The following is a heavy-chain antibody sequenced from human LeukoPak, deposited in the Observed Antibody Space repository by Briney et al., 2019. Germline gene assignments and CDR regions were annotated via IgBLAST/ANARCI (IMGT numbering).Heavy chain of an antibody. Sequence: ASVKVSCKASGYTFTSYDINWVRQATGQGLEWMGWMSPNSGNTGYAQKFQGRVTMTRNTSISTAYMELSSLRSEDTAVYYCASSTTVTGWFDPWGQGTLVTVSS. CDR2: MSPNSGNT. CDR3: ASSTTVTGWFDP. D-gene: IGHD5/OR15-5a*01. CDR1: GYTFTSYD. V-gene: IGHV1-8*01. J-gene: IGHJ5*02.